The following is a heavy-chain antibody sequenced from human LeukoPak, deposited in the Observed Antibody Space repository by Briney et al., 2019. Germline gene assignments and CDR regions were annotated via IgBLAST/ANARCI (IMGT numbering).Heavy chain of an antibody. CDR2: IYYSGST. J-gene: IGHJ5*02. Sequence: SETLSLTCTVSGGSISSGDYYWSWIRQPPGKGLEWIGYIYYSGSTYYNPSLKSRVTISVDTSKNQFSLKLSSVTAADTAVYYCARGGLRFLEWLLLGYNWFDPWGQGTLVTVSS. CDR1: GGSISSGDYY. CDR3: ARGGLRFLEWLLLGYNWFDP. D-gene: IGHD3-3*01. V-gene: IGHV4-30-4*08.